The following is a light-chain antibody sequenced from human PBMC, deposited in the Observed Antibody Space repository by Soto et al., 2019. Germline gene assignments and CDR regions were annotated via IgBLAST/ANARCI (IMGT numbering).Light chain of an antibody. J-gene: IGKJ1*01. Sequence: DIQMTQSPSSLSASVGERVTITCRASQSINSYLNWYQQKPGKAPKLLIYAASSLQGGVPSRFSDSRSGTDFTLTISSLQPEDFATYYCQQSYSTPRTFGQGTKVEIK. CDR1: QSINSY. V-gene: IGKV1-39*01. CDR3: QQSYSTPRT. CDR2: AAS.